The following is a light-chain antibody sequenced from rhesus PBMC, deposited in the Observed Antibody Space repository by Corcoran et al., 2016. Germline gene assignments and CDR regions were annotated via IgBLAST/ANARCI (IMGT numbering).Light chain of an antibody. Sequence: DIQMTQSPSSLSASVGDTVTITCRASQSISSWLAWYQQKPGKAPNRRIYKASRWQSGVPSRFSGSGSGTDFTLPITSLQSENFATYYCPPYSSTPYSFGQGTKVEIK. J-gene: IGKJ2*01. V-gene: IGKV1-22*01. CDR2: KAS. CDR3: PPYSSTPYS. CDR1: QSISSW.